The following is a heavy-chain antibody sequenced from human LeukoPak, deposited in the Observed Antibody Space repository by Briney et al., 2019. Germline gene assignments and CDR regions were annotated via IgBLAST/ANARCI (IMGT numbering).Heavy chain of an antibody. D-gene: IGHD4-17*01. Sequence: NPSETLSLTCTVSGGSISSSSYYWGWIRQPPGKGLEWIGSIYYSGSTYYNPSLKSRVTISVDTSKNQFSLKLSSVTAADTAVYYCAIFYGDYLDYWGQGTLVTVSS. V-gene: IGHV4-39*01. CDR3: AIFYGDYLDY. CDR1: GGSISSSSYY. J-gene: IGHJ4*02. CDR2: IYYSGST.